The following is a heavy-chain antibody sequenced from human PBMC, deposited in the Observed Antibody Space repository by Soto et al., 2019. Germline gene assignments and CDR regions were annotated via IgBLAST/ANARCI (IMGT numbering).Heavy chain of an antibody. Sequence: QVKLMQSGAEVKKPGSSIQVSCKLSGANFIGYALSWVRQAPGQGPEWMGAVVPMLATTYYAPQFQGRLTITADESENAGYMHLSRLTSEDTAVYFCSRDDDGATLQRWGQGTLVSVST. J-gene: IGHJ1*01. D-gene: IGHD1-1*01. CDR2: VVPMLATT. V-gene: IGHV1-69*01. CDR3: SRDDDGATLQR. CDR1: GANFIGYA.